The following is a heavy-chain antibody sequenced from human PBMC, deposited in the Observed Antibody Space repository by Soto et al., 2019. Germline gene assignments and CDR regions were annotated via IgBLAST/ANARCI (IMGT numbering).Heavy chain of an antibody. CDR2: MYNTGST. Sequence: SETLSLTCAVSGGSISSGGYSWSWIRQPPGKGLEWIGYMYNTGSTYYNPSLKSRVTISVDTSKNQFSLKLNSVTAADTAVYYCARDLWGYCGTDCYPLDVWGQGTTVTVSS. D-gene: IGHD2-21*02. J-gene: IGHJ6*02. V-gene: IGHV4-30-2*01. CDR3: ARDLWGYCGTDCYPLDV. CDR1: GGSISSGGYS.